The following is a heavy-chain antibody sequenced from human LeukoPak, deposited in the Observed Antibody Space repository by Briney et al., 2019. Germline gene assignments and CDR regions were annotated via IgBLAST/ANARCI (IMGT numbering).Heavy chain of an antibody. Sequence: PGGSLRLSCAASGFTFSSYWMSWVRQAPGKGLEWVANIKQDGSEKYYVDSVKGRFTISRDNAKNSLYLQMNSLRAEDTAVYYCARDYAAAGTYYGMDVWGQGTTVTVSS. J-gene: IGHJ6*02. CDR2: IKQDGSEK. CDR3: ARDYAAAGTYYGMDV. V-gene: IGHV3-7*01. D-gene: IGHD6-13*01. CDR1: GFTFSSYW.